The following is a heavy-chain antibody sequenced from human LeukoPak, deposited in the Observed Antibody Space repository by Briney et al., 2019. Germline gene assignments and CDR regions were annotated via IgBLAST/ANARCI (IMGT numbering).Heavy chain of an antibody. CDR2: ISGSGDST. D-gene: IGHD3-10*01. CDR3: ARGTSYYPEYYYYGMDV. V-gene: IGHV3-23*01. CDR1: GFTFSSYA. Sequence: GVSLRLSCAASGFTFSSYAMSWVRQAPGRGLEWVSTISGSGDSTYYADSVKGRFTISRDNSKNSLYLQMNSLRAEDTAVYYCARGTSYYPEYYYYGMDVWGQGTTVTVSS. J-gene: IGHJ6*02.